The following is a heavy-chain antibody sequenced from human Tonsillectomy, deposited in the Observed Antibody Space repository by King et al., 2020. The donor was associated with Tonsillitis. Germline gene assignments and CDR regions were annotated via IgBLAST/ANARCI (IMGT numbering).Heavy chain of an antibody. Sequence: VQLVESGEGVVQPGRSLRLSCAASGFIFSSYAMHWARQAPGKGLEWVAVIWYDGNNKYYADSVKGRFTISRDNSKNTLYLQMNSLRAEDTAVYYCARNPRHPDTSGYPLDYWGQGTLVTVSS. CDR2: IWYDGNNK. CDR3: ARNPRHPDTSGYPLDY. V-gene: IGHV3-33*01. CDR1: GFIFSSYA. J-gene: IGHJ4*02. D-gene: IGHD3-22*01.